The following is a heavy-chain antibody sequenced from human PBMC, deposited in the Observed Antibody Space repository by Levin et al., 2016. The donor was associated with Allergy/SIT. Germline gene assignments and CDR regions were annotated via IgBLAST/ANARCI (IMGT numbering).Heavy chain of an antibody. Sequence: WIRQPPGKGLEWVAYINQDGSEKYYVDSVKGRFAVSRDNAKNSLDLQVNSLRAEDTAVYYCARALADSSGYYRGFDLWGQGTLVTVSS. J-gene: IGHJ5*02. CDR3: ARALADSSGYYRGFDL. V-gene: IGHV3-7*03. CDR2: INQDGSEK. D-gene: IGHD3-22*01.